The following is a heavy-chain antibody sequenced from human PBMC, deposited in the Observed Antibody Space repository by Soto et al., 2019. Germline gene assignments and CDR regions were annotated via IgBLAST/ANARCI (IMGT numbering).Heavy chain of an antibody. Sequence: XGPTLVNPTQTLTLTCTFSGFSLSTSGMCVSWIRQPPGKALEWLALIDWDDDKYYSTSLKTRLTISKDTSKNQVVLTMTNMDPVRTATYYCARISWPLFNYYGMDVWGQGTTVTVSS. CDR2: IDWDDDK. J-gene: IGHJ6*02. CDR1: GFSLSTSGMC. D-gene: IGHD6-13*01. V-gene: IGHV2-70*01. CDR3: ARISWPLFNYYGMDV.